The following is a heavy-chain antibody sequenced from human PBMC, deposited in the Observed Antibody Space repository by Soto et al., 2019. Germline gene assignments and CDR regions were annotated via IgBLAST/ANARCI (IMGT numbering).Heavy chain of an antibody. CDR3: ARGRSGYSSYHFYY. D-gene: IGHD6-13*01. V-gene: IGHV4-30-2*01. J-gene: IGHJ4*02. CDR1: GGSISSGGYS. Sequence: SETLSLTCAVSGGSISSGGYSWSWIRQPPGKGLEWIGYIYHSGSTYYNPSLKRRVTISVDRSKNQFSLKLSSVTAANTAVYYWARGRSGYSSYHFYYWGQGTLVTVSS. CDR2: IYHSGST.